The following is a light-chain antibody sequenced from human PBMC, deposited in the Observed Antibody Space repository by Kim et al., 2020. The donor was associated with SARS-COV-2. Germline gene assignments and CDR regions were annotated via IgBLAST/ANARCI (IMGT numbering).Light chain of an antibody. J-gene: IGKJ1*01. CDR3: QQSYSTPPRT. CDR2: AAS. Sequence: IQMTQSPSSLSASVGDRVTITCRASQSISSYLNWYQQKPGKAPKLLIYAASSLQSGVSSRFSGSGSGTDFTLTISSLQPEDFASYYCQQSYSTPPRTSGQGTKLDIK. CDR1: QSISSY. V-gene: IGKV1-39*01.